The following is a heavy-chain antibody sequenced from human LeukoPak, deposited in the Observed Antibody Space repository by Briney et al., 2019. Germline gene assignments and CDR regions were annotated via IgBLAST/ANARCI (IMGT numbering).Heavy chain of an antibody. CDR1: GFTFSGYW. J-gene: IGHJ2*01. Sequence: GGSLRLSCAASGFTFSGYWMSSVRQAPGKGLEWVSNINQDGSAEKYVDSVKGRFTISRDNAEKSLSLRMNNLRAEDTAVYYCARTDSGSYGYFDLWGRGTLVTVSS. D-gene: IGHD1-26*01. V-gene: IGHV3-7*02. CDR3: ARTDSGSYGYFDL. CDR2: INQDGSAE.